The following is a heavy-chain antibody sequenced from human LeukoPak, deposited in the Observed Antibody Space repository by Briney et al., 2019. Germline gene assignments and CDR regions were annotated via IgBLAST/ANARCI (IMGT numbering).Heavy chain of an antibody. Sequence: GASVKVSCKASGYTFTGYYMHWVRQAPGQGLEWMGWINPNSGGTNYAQKFQGRVTMTRDTSISTAYVELSRLRSDDTAVYYCARDHSNDFWSGSGPLYYMDVWGKGTTVTVSS. CDR1: GYTFTGYY. J-gene: IGHJ6*03. CDR2: INPNSGGT. CDR3: ARDHSNDFWSGSGPLYYMDV. D-gene: IGHD3-3*01. V-gene: IGHV1-2*02.